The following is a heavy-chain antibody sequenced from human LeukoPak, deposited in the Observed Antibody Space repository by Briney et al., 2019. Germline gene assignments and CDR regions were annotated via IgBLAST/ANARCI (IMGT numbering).Heavy chain of an antibody. Sequence: GGSLRLSCAASGFTVSSNYMSWVRQAPGKGLEWVSVIYSGGSTYYADSVKGRFTITRDNSKNTLYLQMNSLRAEDTAVYYCARDVDYYDFWSGYYVYWGQGTLVTVSS. D-gene: IGHD3-3*01. J-gene: IGHJ4*02. CDR2: IYSGGST. CDR1: GFTVSSNY. CDR3: ARDVDYYDFWSGYYVY. V-gene: IGHV3-66*02.